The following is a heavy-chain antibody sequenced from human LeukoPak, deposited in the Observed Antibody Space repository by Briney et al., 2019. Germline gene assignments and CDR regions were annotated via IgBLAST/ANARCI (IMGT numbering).Heavy chain of an antibody. Sequence: KPGGSLRLSCAASGFTFSSYSMNWVRQAPGKGLEWVSSISTSSSYIYYADSVKGRFTISRDNAKNSLYLQVNSLRAEDTAVYYCARLELGVVIIPFDYWGQGTLVTVSS. J-gene: IGHJ4*02. CDR2: ISTSSSYI. CDR1: GFTFSSYS. CDR3: ARLELGVVIIPFDY. D-gene: IGHD3-3*01. V-gene: IGHV3-21*01.